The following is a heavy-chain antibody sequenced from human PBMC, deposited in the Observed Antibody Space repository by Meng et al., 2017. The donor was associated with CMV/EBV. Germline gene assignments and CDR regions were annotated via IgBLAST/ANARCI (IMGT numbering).Heavy chain of an antibody. CDR2: MNPHSGNT. CDR1: GYTFSSYD. V-gene: IGHV1-8*01. Sequence: ASVKVSCKASGYTFSSYDINWVRQATGQGLEWMGWMNPHSGNTGYAQKIQGRVTMTRNTSISTAYMELSSLRSEDTAVHYCARVVKWELGYYFDYWGQGSLVTVSS. J-gene: IGHJ4*02. D-gene: IGHD1-26*01. CDR3: ARVVKWELGYYFDY.